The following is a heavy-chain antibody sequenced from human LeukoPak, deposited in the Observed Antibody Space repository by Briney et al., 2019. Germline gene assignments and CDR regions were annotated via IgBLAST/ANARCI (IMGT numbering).Heavy chain of an antibody. D-gene: IGHD4-17*01. V-gene: IGHV1-18*04. J-gene: IGHJ3*02. CDR3: ARKPTGRAFDI. Sequence: GASVKVSFKASGYTFTSYGISWVRQASGQGLDYMGWISANNGDTEYAQNLQGRVTMTTDTSTSTAYMEVRSLRSDDTAVYYCARKPTGRAFDIWGQGTMVTVSS. CDR1: GYTFTSYG. CDR2: ISANNGDT.